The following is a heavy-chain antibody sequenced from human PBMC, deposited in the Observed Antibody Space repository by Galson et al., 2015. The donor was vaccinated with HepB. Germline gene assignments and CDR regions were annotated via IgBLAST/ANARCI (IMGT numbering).Heavy chain of an antibody. D-gene: IGHD3-3*01. J-gene: IGHJ3*02. CDR2: ISGSGGST. Sequence: SLRLSCAASGFTFSSYAMSWVRQAPGKGLEWVSAISGSGGSTYYADSVKGRFTISRDNSKNTLYLQMNSLRAEDTAVYYCAKSGVARGAFDIWGQGTMVTVSS. CDR1: GFTFSSYA. CDR3: AKSGVARGAFDI. V-gene: IGHV3-23*01.